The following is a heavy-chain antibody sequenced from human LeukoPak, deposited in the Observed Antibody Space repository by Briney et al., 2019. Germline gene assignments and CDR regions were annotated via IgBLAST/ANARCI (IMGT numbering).Heavy chain of an antibody. CDR3: AKDPILYDSSGYYLYYFDY. Sequence: GGSLRLSCAASGFTFSSYAMSWVRQAPGKGLERVSAISGSGGSTYYADSVKGRFTISRDNSKNTLYLQMNSLRAEDTAVYYCAKDPILYDSSGYYLYYFDYWGQGTLVTVSS. CDR2: ISGSGGST. J-gene: IGHJ4*02. V-gene: IGHV3-23*01. D-gene: IGHD3-22*01. CDR1: GFTFSSYA.